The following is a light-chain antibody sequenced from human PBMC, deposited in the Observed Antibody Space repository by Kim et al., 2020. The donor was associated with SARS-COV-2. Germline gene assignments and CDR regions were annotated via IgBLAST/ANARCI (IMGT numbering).Light chain of an antibody. CDR3: QEYGTSRT. CDR1: QSVSSNN. V-gene: IGKV3-20*01. CDR2: GAS. J-gene: IGKJ1*01. Sequence: EIVLTQSPGTLSLSPGERATLSCRASQSVSSNNLAWYHQKPGQAPRLLMYGASSRAAGIPDRFSGSGSGTDFTLTISRLEPEDFAVYYCQEYGTSRTFGQGTKVDIK.